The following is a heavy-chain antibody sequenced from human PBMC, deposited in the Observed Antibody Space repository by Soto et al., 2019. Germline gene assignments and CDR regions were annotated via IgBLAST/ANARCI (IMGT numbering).Heavy chain of an antibody. CDR1: GYTFTSYY. V-gene: IGHV1-46*03. J-gene: IGHJ4*02. CDR2: INPSGGST. D-gene: IGHD2-15*01. Sequence: QVQLVQSGAEVKKPGASVKVSCKASGYTFTSYYMHWVRQAPGQGLEWMGIINPSGGSTSYAKKFQGRVTITRDTSTSTVSMELSSLRAEDTAVYYCASGVSGCSGGSCYLLDYWGQGTLVTVSS. CDR3: ASGVSGCSGGSCYLLDY.